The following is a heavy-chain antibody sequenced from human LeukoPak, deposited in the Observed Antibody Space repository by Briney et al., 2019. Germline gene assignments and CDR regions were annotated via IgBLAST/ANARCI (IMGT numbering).Heavy chain of an antibody. J-gene: IGHJ4*02. CDR1: GFTFSSYA. CDR3: ANTYDYVWGSYLPFDY. Sequence: GGSLRLSCAASGFTFSSYAMSWVRQAPGKGLEWVSAISGSGGSTYYADSVKGRFTISRDNSKNTLYLQMNSLRAEDTAVYYCANTYDYVWGSYLPFDYWGQGTLVTVSS. V-gene: IGHV3-23*01. D-gene: IGHD3-16*02. CDR2: ISGSGGST.